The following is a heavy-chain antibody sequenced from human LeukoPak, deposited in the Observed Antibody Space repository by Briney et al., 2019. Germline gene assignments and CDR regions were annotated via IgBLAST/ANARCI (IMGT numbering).Heavy chain of an antibody. CDR2: IIPIFGTA. CDR1: GFTFSSYA. V-gene: IGHV1-69*05. J-gene: IGHJ6*03. Sequence: GASVKLSCKASGFTFSSYAISWVRQAPGQGLEWMGGIIPIFGTANYAQKFQGRVTITTDESTSTAYMELSSLRSEDTAVYYCARAPTNYYDSKYYYMDVWGKGTTVTVSS. D-gene: IGHD3-22*01. CDR3: ARAPTNYYDSKYYYMDV.